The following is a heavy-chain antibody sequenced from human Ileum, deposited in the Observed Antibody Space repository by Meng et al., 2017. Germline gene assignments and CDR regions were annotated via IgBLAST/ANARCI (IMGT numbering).Heavy chain of an antibody. V-gene: IGHV4-34*01. CDR3: ARRVGATPYAYNWLDP. CDR1: GGSFSGYY. CDR2: IDHSGGT. D-gene: IGHD1-26*01. Sequence: QVQLPQWGAALLKPSETLSLTCGVYGGSFSGYYWSWIRQPPGKGLEWIGEIDHSGGTNYNPSLKNRVTISVDTSNNRFSLKLSSVKAADTALYFCARRVGATPYAYNWLDPWGQGTLVTVSS. J-gene: IGHJ5*02.